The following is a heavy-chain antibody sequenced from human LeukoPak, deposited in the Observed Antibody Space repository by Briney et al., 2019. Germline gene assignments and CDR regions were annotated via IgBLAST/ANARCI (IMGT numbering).Heavy chain of an antibody. CDR2: INSDGSST. V-gene: IGHV3-74*01. CDR3: ARVKASGYNRWNFDY. J-gene: IGHJ4*02. CDR1: GFTFSSYW. D-gene: IGHD5-18*01. Sequence: PGGSLRLSCAASGFTFSSYWMHWVRQAPEKGLVWVSRINSDGSSTSYADSVKGRFTISRDNAKNTLYLQMNSLRAEDTAVYYCARVKASGYNRWNFDYWGQGTLVTVSS.